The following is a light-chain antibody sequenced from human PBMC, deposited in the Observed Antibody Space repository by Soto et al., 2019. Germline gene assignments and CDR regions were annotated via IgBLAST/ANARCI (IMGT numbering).Light chain of an antibody. CDR1: QSVDIN. CDR2: GAS. V-gene: IGKV3-15*01. J-gene: IGKJ1*01. Sequence: DIVIRQATGTLSLSRGERATRSCRASQSVDINLAWYQQRAGQAPRLLVYGASTKATDMPGRFSGRGSGTEFTLTINNLQSEDFAVYYCQQYRNWPRTFGQGTKV. CDR3: QQYRNWPRT.